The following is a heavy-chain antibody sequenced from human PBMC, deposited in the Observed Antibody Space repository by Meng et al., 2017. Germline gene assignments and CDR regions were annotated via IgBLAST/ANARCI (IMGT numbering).Heavy chain of an antibody. J-gene: IGHJ4*02. CDR2: ISGSGGST. Sequence: EVPLVESGGGLVQPGGSLGVSCAASGFTFRSYAMSWVRQAPGKGLEWVSAISGSGGSTYYADSVNGRFTISRDNSKNTLYLQMNSLRAEDTAVYYCAKEAVADSNFDYWGQGTLVTVSS. V-gene: IGHV3-23*04. CDR1: GFTFRSYA. D-gene: IGHD6-19*01. CDR3: AKEAVADSNFDY.